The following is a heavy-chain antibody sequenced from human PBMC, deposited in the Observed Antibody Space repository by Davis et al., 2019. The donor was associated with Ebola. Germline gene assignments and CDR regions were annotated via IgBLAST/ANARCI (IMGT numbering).Heavy chain of an antibody. CDR1: GFTFDDYA. J-gene: IGHJ3*01. CDR2: INWNGGST. V-gene: IGHV3-20*04. CDR3: AKDTSNVWFDV. Sequence: GESLKISCIASGFTFDDYAMTWVRQAPGKGLEWVSGINWNGGSTGYADSVKGRFTISRDNSKNTLYLQMNSLRVEDTAIYYCAKDTSNVWFDVWGPGTMVTVSS. D-gene: IGHD6-19*01.